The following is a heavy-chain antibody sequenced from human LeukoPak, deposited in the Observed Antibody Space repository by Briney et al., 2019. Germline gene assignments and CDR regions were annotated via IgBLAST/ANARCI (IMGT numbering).Heavy chain of an antibody. J-gene: IGHJ3*02. CDR3: AREQVGSGSVVPAATDAFDI. Sequence: PSETLSLTCTVSGGSISSSSYYWGWIRQPPGKGLEWIGSIYYSGSTYYNPSLKSRVTISVDTSKNQFSLKLSSVTAADTAVYYCAREQVGSGSVVPAATDAFDIRGQGTMVTVSS. V-gene: IGHV4-39*02. CDR2: IYYSGST. D-gene: IGHD2-2*01. CDR1: GGSISSSSYY.